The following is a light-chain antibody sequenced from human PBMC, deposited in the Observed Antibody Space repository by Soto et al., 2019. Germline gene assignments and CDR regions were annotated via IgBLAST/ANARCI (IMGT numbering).Light chain of an antibody. J-gene: IGKJ2*01. Sequence: DIQMTQSPSSLSASVGDRVTITCRASQSISSYLYWYQQKPGKATKHLIYAQSSLQGGVPSKFGGSRSGTSFTRTISSLQPEDFAIYYWEQGYSTPHTCGHGTKLEIK. V-gene: IGKV1-39*01. CDR3: EQGYSTPHT. CDR2: AQS. CDR1: QSISSY.